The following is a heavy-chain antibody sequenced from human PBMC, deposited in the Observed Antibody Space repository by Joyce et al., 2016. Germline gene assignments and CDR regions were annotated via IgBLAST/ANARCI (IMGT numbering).Heavy chain of an antibody. V-gene: IGHV1-24*01. D-gene: IGHD3-16*01. CDR2: FHPEDGDT. CDR3: AISSVHGWGVWVS. J-gene: IGHJ5*02. CDR1: GKSLSGLP. Sequence: QVQLAQSGPEVKKPGASVKVSCKVSGKSLSGLPMPWVRHFPGKGLEWLGGFHPEDGDTMYAENLPGRVTMTEDTSTDTGYMELNSLTFEDTAVYYCAISSVHGWGVWVSWGQGTLVTVSS.